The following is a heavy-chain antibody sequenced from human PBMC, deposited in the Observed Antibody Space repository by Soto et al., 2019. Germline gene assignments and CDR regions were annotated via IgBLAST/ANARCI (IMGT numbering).Heavy chain of an antibody. CDR2: ISYDGSNK. J-gene: IGHJ3*02. CDR3: AKDFGPGVTIFGVVI. CDR1: GFTFSSYG. V-gene: IGHV3-30*18. Sequence: SLRLSCAASGFTFSSYGMHWVRQAPGKGLEWVAVISYDGSNKYYADSVKGRFTISRDNSKNTLYLQMNSLRAEDTAVYYCAKDFGPGVTIFGVVIWGQGTMVTISS. D-gene: IGHD3-3*01.